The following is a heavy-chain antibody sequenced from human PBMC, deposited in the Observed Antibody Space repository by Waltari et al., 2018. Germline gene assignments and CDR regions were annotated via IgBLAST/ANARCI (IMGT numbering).Heavy chain of an antibody. CDR3: AKDGSRSSYYYDY. J-gene: IGHJ4*02. CDR1: EFPFRSYG. Sequence: VHLVEPGGGVVQPGRSLRLCCAASEFPFRSYGMHWVRQAPGKGLEWVAVISYDGSNKQYAYSVKGRFTISRDNSKNTLYLEINSVKTEDMAVYYCAKDGSRSSYYYDYWGQGTLVTVSS. D-gene: IGHD6-6*01. V-gene: IGHV3-30*18. CDR2: ISYDGSNK.